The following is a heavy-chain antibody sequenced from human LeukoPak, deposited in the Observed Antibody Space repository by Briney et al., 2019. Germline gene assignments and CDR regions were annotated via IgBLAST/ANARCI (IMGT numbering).Heavy chain of an antibody. J-gene: IGHJ4*02. CDR1: GFTFSSYE. D-gene: IGHD3-10*01. CDR3: ARAGSGSYYNVYYFDY. CDR2: ISSSGSTI. Sequence: GGSLRLSCAASGFTFSSYEMNWVRQAPGEGLEWVSYISSSGSTIYYADSVKGRFTISRDNAKNSLYLQMNSLRAEDTAVYYCARAGSGSYYNVYYFDYWGQGTLVTVSS. V-gene: IGHV3-48*03.